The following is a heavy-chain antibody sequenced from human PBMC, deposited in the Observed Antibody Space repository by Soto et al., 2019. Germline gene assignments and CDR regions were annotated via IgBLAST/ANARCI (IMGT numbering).Heavy chain of an antibody. CDR3: ARDFPLLGYCSSASCYSRFDP. V-gene: IGHV4-38-2*02. D-gene: IGHD2-2*02. Sequence: LSLTCSVSGSSISSGYYWGWIRQPPGKGLEWIGSIYHSGSTYYNPSLKSRVTISVDTSKNQFSLKLSSVTAADTAVYYCARDFPLLGYCSSASCYSRFDPWGQGTLVTVSS. J-gene: IGHJ5*02. CDR2: IYHSGST. CDR1: GSSISSGYY.